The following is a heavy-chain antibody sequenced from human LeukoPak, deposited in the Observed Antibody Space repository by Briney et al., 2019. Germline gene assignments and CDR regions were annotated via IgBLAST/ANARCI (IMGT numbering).Heavy chain of an antibody. CDR1: GFSFDSFA. V-gene: IGHV3-23*01. CDR3: AKDATPYY. Sequence: GGSLSLSCAASGFSFDSFAMTWVRQAPGKGLEWVSCISGSGGSTYYADSVKGRFTISRDNFKNTVHLQMNSLRAEDTAVYYCAKDATPYYWGQGTLVTVSS. CDR2: ISGSGGST. J-gene: IGHJ4*02. D-gene: IGHD1-26*01.